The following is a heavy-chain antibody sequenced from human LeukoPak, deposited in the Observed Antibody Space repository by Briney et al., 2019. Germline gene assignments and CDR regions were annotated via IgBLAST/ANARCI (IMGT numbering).Heavy chain of an antibody. D-gene: IGHD3-16*02. CDR3: AKSSWNLYYDYIWGSYRSHYYFDY. CDR1: GGSISSNY. Sequence: SETLSLTCTVSGGSISSNYWSWIRQPAGKGLEWIGRIYTSGSTSYSPSLKSRVTMSVDTSKNQFSLKLSSVTAADTAVYYCAKSSWNLYYDYIWGSYRSHYYFDYWGQGTLVTVSS. CDR2: IYTSGST. J-gene: IGHJ4*02. V-gene: IGHV4-4*07.